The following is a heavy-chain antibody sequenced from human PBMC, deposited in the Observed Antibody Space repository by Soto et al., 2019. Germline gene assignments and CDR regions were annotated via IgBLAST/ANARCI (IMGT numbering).Heavy chain of an antibody. CDR2: ISFSGAT. J-gene: IGHJ4*02. D-gene: IGHD3-10*01. CDR1: GVSITSYF. V-gene: IGHV4-59*01. Sequence: SETLSLTCTVSGVSITSYFWSWIRQTPGKGLDWIGSISFSGATYSNPSLKGRAALSVDTSENHLSLTLNSVTSADTAVYYCARDRDDWFGESTPRDFDSWGQGTLVT. CDR3: ARDRDDWFGESTPRDFDS.